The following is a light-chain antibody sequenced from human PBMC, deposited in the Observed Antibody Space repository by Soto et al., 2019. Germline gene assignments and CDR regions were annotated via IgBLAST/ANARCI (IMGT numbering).Light chain of an antibody. CDR2: EVS. J-gene: IGLJ1*01. CDR3: SSYTGSSTPYV. V-gene: IGLV2-14*01. CDR1: SSDVGGYNY. Sequence: QSALTPPASVSGSPGQSITISCTGTSSDVGGYNYVSWYQQHPGKAPKLMIYEVSNRPSGVSNRFSGSKSGNTASLTISGLQAEDEADYYCSSYTGSSTPYVFGTGTKLTVL.